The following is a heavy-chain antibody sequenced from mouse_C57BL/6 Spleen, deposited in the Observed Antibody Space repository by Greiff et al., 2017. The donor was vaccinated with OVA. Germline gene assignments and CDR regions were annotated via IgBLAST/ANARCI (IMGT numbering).Heavy chain of an antibody. CDR2: IYPRDGST. V-gene: IGHV1-78*01. J-gene: IGHJ1*03. Sequence: VKLQESDAELVKPGASVKISCKVSGYTFTDHTIHWMKQRPEQGLEWIGYIYPRDGSTKYNEKFKGKATLTADKSSSTAYMQLNSLTSEDSAVYFCARGDYGSMWDFDVWGTGTTVTVSS. D-gene: IGHD1-1*01. CDR3: ARGDYGSMWDFDV. CDR1: GYTFTDHT.